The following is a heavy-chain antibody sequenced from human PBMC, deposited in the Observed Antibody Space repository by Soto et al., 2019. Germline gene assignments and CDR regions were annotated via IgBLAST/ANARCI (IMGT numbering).Heavy chain of an antibody. CDR2: IIPIFGTA. CDR1: GGTFSSYA. V-gene: IGHV1-69*06. D-gene: IGHD1-26*01. CDR3: ARFSGSYLSNYYFGKDV. J-gene: IGHJ6*02. Sequence: SVKVSCKASGGTFSSYAISWVRQAPGKGLEWMGGIIPIFGTAKYAQKFQGSVTITADKSTSTAYMELSSLRSEDTALYYCARFSGSYLSNYYFGKDVLVQGTTVTVSS.